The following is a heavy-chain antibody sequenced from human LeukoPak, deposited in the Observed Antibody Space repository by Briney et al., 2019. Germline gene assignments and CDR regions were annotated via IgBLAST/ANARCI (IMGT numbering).Heavy chain of an antibody. V-gene: IGHV4-4*02. J-gene: IGHJ5*02. CDR3: ARVIYGSGRSDP. CDR1: GGSISSSNW. CDR2: IYHSGST. D-gene: IGHD3-10*01. Sequence: SGTLSLTCAVSGGSISSSNWWSWVRQPPGKGLEWIGEIYHSGSTNYNPSLKSRVTISVDTSKNQFSPKLSPVTAADTAVYYCARVIYGSGRSDPWGQGTLVTVSS.